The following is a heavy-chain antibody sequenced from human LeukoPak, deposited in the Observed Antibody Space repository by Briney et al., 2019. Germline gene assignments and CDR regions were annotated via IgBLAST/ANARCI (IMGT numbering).Heavy chain of an antibody. J-gene: IGHJ4*02. V-gene: IGHV3-11*04. CDR2: ISSSGSTI. D-gene: IGHD2-2*01. Sequence: GGSLRLSCAASGFTFSDYYMSWIRQAPGKGLEWVSYISSSGSTIYYADSVKGRFTISRDNAKNSLYLQMNSLRAEDTAVYYCAREHCSSTSCYPDYWGQGTLVTVSS. CDR3: AREHCSSTSCYPDY. CDR1: GFTFSDYY.